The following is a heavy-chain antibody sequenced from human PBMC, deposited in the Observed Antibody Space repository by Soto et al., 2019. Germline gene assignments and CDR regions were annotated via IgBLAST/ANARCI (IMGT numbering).Heavy chain of an antibody. CDR2: ISAYNGNT. V-gene: IGHV1-18*01. D-gene: IGHD2-15*01. J-gene: IGHJ5*02. CDR3: ARGVDLYCSAGSCYSRFFSLRFDP. CDR1: GYTFTSYG. Sequence: ASVKVSCKASGYTFTSYGISWVRQAPGQGLEWMGWISAYNGNTNYAQKLQGRVTMTTDTSTSTAYMELRSLRSDDTAVYYCARGVDLYCSAGSCYSRFFSLRFDPWGQGTLVTVSS.